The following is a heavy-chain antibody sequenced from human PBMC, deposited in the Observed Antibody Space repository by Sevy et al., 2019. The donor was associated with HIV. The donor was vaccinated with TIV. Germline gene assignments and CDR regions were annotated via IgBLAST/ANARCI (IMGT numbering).Heavy chain of an antibody. CDR2: IAYDGSNK. D-gene: IGHD3-3*01. CDR3: ARPRFLGWLSSAALDI. Sequence: GGSLRLSCTASGFVFSSYAMHWVRQAPGKGLEWVALIAYDGSNKNYAYSVKGRFTLSRDNSKNTLYLQMNSLGAEDTAVYYCARPRFLGWLSSAALDIWGQGTMVTVSS. V-gene: IGHV3-30*04. CDR1: GFVFSSYA. J-gene: IGHJ3*02.